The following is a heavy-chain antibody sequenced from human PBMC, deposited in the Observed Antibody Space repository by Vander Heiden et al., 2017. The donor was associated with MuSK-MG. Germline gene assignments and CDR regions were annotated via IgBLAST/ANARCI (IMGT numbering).Heavy chain of an antibody. Sequence: EEHLLESGGGLVQPGGSLRLSCAASGFPFSSYAMSWVRQAPGKGLQWVSTLSGSGTATYYADTVRGRFAVSRDNSKNTFYLQMNSLRADDTAVYYCAKVSGYCTSISCPNDFWGQGTLVTVSS. J-gene: IGHJ4*02. D-gene: IGHD2-2*01. CDR1: GFPFSSYA. CDR3: AKVSGYCTSISCPNDF. CDR2: LSGSGTAT. V-gene: IGHV3-23*01.